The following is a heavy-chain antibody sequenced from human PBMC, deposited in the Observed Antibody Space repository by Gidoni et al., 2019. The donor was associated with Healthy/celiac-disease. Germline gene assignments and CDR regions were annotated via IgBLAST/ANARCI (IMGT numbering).Heavy chain of an antibody. CDR2: ISGSGGST. CDR1: GFTCSSYA. CDR3: AKDTHRGTGGHLDY. Sequence: EVQPLESGGGLVQPGGSLRLPCAASGFTCSSYAMSWVRQAPGKGLEWVSAISGSGGSTYYADSVKGRFTISRDNSKNTLYLQMNSLRAEDTAVYYCAKDTHRGTGGHLDYWGQGTLVTVSS. V-gene: IGHV3-23*01. J-gene: IGHJ4*02. D-gene: IGHD1-26*01.